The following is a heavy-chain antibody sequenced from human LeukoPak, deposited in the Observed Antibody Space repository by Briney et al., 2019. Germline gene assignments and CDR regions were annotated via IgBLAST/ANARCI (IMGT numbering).Heavy chain of an antibody. CDR1: GFTFSAYA. CDR3: ARTLAVADH. CDR2: ISASGDLT. Sequence: PGGSLRLSCAASGFTFSAYALSWVRQAPGKGLEWVSFISASGDLTYYADSVRGRFTISRDNYRNTLFPQMDSLRAEDTAVYYCARTLAVADHWGQGTLVTVSS. D-gene: IGHD6-19*01. J-gene: IGHJ4*02. V-gene: IGHV3-23*01.